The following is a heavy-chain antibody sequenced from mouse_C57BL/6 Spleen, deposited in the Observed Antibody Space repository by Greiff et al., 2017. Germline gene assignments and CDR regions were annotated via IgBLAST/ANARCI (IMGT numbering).Heavy chain of an antibody. CDR3: AREMDPITGFAY. D-gene: IGHD2-4*01. CDR1: GYTFTSYW. Sequence: QVQLKQSGAELVKPGASVKLSCKASGYTFTSYWMHWVKQRPGRGLEWIGRIDPNSGGTKYHEKFKSKATLTVDKPSSTAYMQLSSLTSEASAVYYCAREMDPITGFAYWGQGTLVTVSA. J-gene: IGHJ3*01. CDR2: IDPNSGGT. V-gene: IGHV1-72*01.